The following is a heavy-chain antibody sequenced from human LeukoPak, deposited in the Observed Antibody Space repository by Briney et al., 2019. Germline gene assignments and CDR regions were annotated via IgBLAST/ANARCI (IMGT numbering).Heavy chain of an antibody. V-gene: IGHV3-23*01. CDR2: IRGSGANT. CDR3: VKDFLRSTVTRFDY. CDR1: GFTFSTYA. D-gene: IGHD4-17*01. Sequence: PGGSLRLSCAASGFTFSTYAMSWVRRAPGKGLEWVSAIRGSGANTYYTDSVKGRFTISRDNSKNALFLQMNSLRAEDTAVYYCVKDFLRSTVTRFDYWGQGTLVTVSS. J-gene: IGHJ4*02.